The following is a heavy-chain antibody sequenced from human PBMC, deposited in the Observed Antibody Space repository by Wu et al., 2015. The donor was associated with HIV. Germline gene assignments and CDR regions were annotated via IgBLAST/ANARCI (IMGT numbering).Heavy chain of an antibody. J-gene: IGHJ6*03. D-gene: IGHD2-8*01. CDR3: ARDLGCTNGVCYPNYYYYYMDV. Sequence: QVQLVQSGAEVKKPGSSVKVSCKASGGTFSSYAISWVRQAPGQGLEWMGGIIPIFGTANYAQKFQGRVTITADESTSTAYMELSSLRSEDTAVYYCARDLGCTNGVCYPNYYYYYMDVWGKGTTVTVSS. CDR1: GGTFSSYA. V-gene: IGHV1-69*12. CDR2: IIPIFGTA.